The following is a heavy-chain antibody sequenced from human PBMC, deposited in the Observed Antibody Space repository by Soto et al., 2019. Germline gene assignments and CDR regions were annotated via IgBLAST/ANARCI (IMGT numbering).Heavy chain of an antibody. CDR3: ARVWGGAFDF. CDR2: IFHSGST. CDR1: GASIRSNNR. D-gene: IGHD3-10*01. Sequence: PSETLSLTCAVSGASIRSNNRWSWVRQPPGKGLEWIGEIFHSGSTNYNPSLKTRLTISVDMSKNHFSLTLSSVTAADTAVYYWARVWGGAFDFWGQGTMVTVSS. V-gene: IGHV4-4*02. J-gene: IGHJ3*01.